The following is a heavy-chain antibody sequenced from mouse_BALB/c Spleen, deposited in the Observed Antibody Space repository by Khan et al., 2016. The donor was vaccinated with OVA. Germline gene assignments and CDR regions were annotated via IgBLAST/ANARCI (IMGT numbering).Heavy chain of an antibody. J-gene: IGHJ3*01. Sequence: VQLKQSGAELVKPGASVKVSCTASGFNIKDTYMHWLKQRPEQGLEWIGRIDPANGNIKYDPKFQGKATITADTSSNTAYLQLSSLTSEDTAVYYCARDYWDVFAYWGQGTLVTGSA. CDR2: IDPANGNI. D-gene: IGHD4-1*01. CDR3: ARDYWDVFAY. V-gene: IGHV14-3*02. CDR1: GFNIKDTY.